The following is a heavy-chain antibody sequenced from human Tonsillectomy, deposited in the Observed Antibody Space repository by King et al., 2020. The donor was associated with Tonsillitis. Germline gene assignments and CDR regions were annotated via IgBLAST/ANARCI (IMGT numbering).Heavy chain of an antibody. V-gene: IGHV4-59*08. D-gene: IGHD2-21*01. CDR3: VRHLFCGPLAEYFSDY. CDR1: GASISSSY. CDR2: IYDSGST. Sequence: QLQESGPGLVKPSETLSLTFTVSGASISSSYWSWIRQPPGKGLEWIGFIYDSGSTNYNPSLKSRVTISIDTSKNQFSLKLSAVTDADTAVYYCVRHLFCGPLAEYFSDYWGQGTLVTVSS. J-gene: IGHJ4*02.